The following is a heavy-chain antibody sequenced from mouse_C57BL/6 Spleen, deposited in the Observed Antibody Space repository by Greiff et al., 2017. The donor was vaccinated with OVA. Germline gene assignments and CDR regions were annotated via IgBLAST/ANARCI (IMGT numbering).Heavy chain of an antibody. CDR2: IYPRAGST. CDR1: GYTFTSYD. CDR3: ARDGNYDAMDY. D-gene: IGHD2-1*01. J-gene: IGHJ4*01. Sequence: QVQLQQSGPELVKPGASVKLSCKASGYTFTSYDINWVKPRPGQGLEWIGWIYPRAGSTKYNEKFKGKATLTVDTSSSTAYMELHSLTSEDSAVYFCARDGNYDAMDYWGQGTSVTVSS. V-gene: IGHV1-85*01.